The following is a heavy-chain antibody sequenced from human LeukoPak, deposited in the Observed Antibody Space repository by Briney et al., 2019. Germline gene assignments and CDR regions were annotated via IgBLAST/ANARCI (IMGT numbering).Heavy chain of an antibody. J-gene: IGHJ4*02. D-gene: IGHD3-9*01. Sequence: PSETLSLTCTVSGYSISSGYYWGWIRQPPGKGLEWIGSIYHSGSTYYNPSLKSRVTISVDTSKNQFSLKLSSVTAADTAVYYCVRKDDILTGYYNYWGQGTLVTVSS. V-gene: IGHV4-38-2*02. CDR1: GYSISSGYY. CDR2: IYHSGST. CDR3: VRKDDILTGYYNY.